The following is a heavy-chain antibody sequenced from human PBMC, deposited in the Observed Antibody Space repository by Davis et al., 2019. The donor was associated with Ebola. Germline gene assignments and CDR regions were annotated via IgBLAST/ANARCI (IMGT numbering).Heavy chain of an antibody. CDR2: IYPGDSDT. CDR1: GYSFTAYW. CDR3: ARQESLYGSSDY. V-gene: IGHV5-51*01. D-gene: IGHD2/OR15-2a*01. Sequence: GESLKISCKASGYSFTAYWIGWVRQMPGKGLEWMGIIYPGDSDTRYSPSFQGQVTISVDRSISTAYLQWSSLKASDIAMYYCARQESLYGSSDYWGQGTLVTVSS. J-gene: IGHJ4*02.